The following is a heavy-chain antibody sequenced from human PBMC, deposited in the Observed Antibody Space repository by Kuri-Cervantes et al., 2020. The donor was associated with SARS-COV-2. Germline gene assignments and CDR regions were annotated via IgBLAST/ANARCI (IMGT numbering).Heavy chain of an antibody. CDR1: GFLFSASA. CDR3: ASYLLEGWFDP. J-gene: IGHJ5*02. CDR2: IRGKANNYAT. V-gene: IGHV3-73*01. Sequence: GGSLRLSCEVSGFLFSASAIHWVRQASGKGLEWVGRIRGKANNYATAYAASVKGRFTISRDDSKNMAYLQMNSLKTEDTAVYYCASYLLEGWFDPWGQGTLVTVSS. D-gene: IGHD3-3*01.